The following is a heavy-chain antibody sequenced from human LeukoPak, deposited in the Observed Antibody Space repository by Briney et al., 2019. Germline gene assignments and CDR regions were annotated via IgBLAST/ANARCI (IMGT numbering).Heavy chain of an antibody. CDR3: ARGANILTGYPYYFDC. V-gene: IGHV3-48*03. J-gene: IGHJ4*02. CDR2: ISSSGSTI. Sequence: GGSLRLSCAASGFTFSSYEMNWVRQAPGKGLEGVSYISSSGSTIYYADSVKGRLTISRDNAKNSLYLQMNSLRAEDTAVYYCARGANILTGYPYYFDCWGQGTLVTVSS. CDR1: GFTFSSYE. D-gene: IGHD3-9*01.